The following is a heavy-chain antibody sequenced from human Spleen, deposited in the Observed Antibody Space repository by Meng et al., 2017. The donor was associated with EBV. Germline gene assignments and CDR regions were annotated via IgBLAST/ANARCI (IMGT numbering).Heavy chain of an antibody. CDR2: FIPIFPPP. D-gene: IGHD6-19*01. J-gene: IGHJ5*02. CDR1: GRTFTGYT. Sequence: VQLVRSVAEVKEPGSSMKVSCKACGRTFTGYTFSWGRQAPGQGREWMSQFIPIFPPPTYAPKFLDRLTISAHTSTTTVYMELSSLRSEYTAVYFCASLKDYISGSTSWGQGTLVTVSS. V-gene: IGHV1-69*06. CDR3: ASLKDYISGSTS.